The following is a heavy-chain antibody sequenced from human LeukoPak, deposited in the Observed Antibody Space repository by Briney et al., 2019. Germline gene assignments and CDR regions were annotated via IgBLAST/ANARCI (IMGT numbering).Heavy chain of an antibody. CDR3: ARARTIFGVGDAFDI. CDR1: GYTFTSYY. D-gene: IGHD3-3*01. V-gene: IGHV1-46*01. J-gene: IGHJ3*02. Sequence: GASVKVSCKASGYTFTSYYMHWVRQAPGQGLEWMGIINPSGGSTSYAQKFQGRVTMTRDMSTSTVYMELSSLRSEDTAVYYCARARTIFGVGDAFDIWGQGTMVTVSS. CDR2: INPSGGST.